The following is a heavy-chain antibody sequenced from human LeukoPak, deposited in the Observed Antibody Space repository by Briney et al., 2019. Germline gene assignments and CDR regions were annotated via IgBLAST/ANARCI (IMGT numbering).Heavy chain of an antibody. CDR2: ISYDGSDK. D-gene: IGHD3-10*01. V-gene: IGHV3-30*04. CDR3: ARSSYHYAADALDI. CDR1: GFTFSSYA. J-gene: IGHJ3*02. Sequence: GGSLRLSCAASGFTFSSYAMYWVRQAPGKGLEWVAVISYDGSDKFYADSVKGRFTISRDSSKNTLYLQMNSLRAEDTAVYYCARSSYHYAADALDIWGQGTMVTVSS.